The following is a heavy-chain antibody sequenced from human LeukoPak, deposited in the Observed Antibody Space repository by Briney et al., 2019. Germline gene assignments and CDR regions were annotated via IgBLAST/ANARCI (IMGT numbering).Heavy chain of an antibody. CDR1: GFTFSSYS. D-gene: IGHD2-8*02. V-gene: IGHV3-21*04. CDR2: IFPSGGEI. CDR3: ATYRQVLLPFES. Sequence: GGSLRLSCAASGFTFSSYSMNWVRQAPGKGLEWVSSIFPSGGEIHYADSVRGRFTISRDNSKSTLSLQMNSLRDEDTAIYYCATYRQVLLPFESWGQGTLVTVSS. J-gene: IGHJ4*02.